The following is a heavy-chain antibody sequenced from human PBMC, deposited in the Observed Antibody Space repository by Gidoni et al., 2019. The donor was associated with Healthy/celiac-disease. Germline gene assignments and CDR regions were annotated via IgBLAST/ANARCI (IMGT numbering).Heavy chain of an antibody. D-gene: IGHD3-9*01. Sequence: QVQLVESGGGVVQPGRSLRLSCAASGFTFSSYAMHWVRQAPGKGLDWVAVISYDGSNKYYADSVKGRFTISRDNSKNTLYLQMNSLRGEDTAVYYCARDDILPAGAQNWGQGTLVTVSS. CDR3: ARDDILPAGAQN. J-gene: IGHJ4*02. CDR2: ISYDGSNK. CDR1: GFTFSSYA. V-gene: IGHV3-30-3*01.